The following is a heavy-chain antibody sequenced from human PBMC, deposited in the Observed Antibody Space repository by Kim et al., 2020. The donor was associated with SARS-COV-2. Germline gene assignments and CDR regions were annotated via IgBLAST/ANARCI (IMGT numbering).Heavy chain of an antibody. D-gene: IGHD2-15*01. Sequence: TSDAGSGKGRFTISRGNAKNTLYLQMNSLVAGDTAFYYCVRGGSGAFDIWGQGTMLTVSS. J-gene: IGHJ3*02. CDR3: VRGGSGAFDI. CDR2: T. V-gene: IGHV3-74*01.